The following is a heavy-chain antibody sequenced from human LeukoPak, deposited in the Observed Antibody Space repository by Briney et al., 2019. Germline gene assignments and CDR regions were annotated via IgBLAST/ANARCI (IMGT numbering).Heavy chain of an antibody. D-gene: IGHD3-3*01. CDR2: VKQDGSDK. J-gene: IGHJ6*02. Sequence: GGSLRLSCAASGFRFSSYWMSWVRQAPGKGLEWVAKVKQDGSDKYYVDSVKGRFTISRDNAKNSLYLQMNSLRAEDTAVYYCARHGTPSLLYYDFWSGYYRYGVDVWGQGTTVTVSS. V-gene: IGHV3-7*01. CDR3: ARHGTPSLLYYDFWSGYYRYGVDV. CDR1: GFRFSSYW.